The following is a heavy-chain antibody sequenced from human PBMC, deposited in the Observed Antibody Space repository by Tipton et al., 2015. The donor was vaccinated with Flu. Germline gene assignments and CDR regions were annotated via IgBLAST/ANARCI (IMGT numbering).Heavy chain of an antibody. J-gene: IGHJ2*01. V-gene: IGHV4-34*01. CDR3: ARGGGDCYYDL. CDR2: INHSGST. Sequence: GLVKPSEILSLTCAVYGGSFSDYYWTWIRQPPGKGLEWIGEINHSGSTNYNSSLTSRVTISVDTSKNQFSLKLSSVTAADTAVYYCARGGGDCYYDLWGRGTRVTVSS. D-gene: IGHD2-21*01. CDR1: GGSFSDYY.